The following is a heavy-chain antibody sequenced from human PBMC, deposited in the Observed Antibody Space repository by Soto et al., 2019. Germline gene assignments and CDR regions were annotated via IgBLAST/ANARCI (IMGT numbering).Heavy chain of an antibody. D-gene: IGHD2-2*01. Sequence: GGSLRLSCAASGFTFSSYAMSWVRQAPGKGLEWVSAISGSGGSTYYADSVKGRFTISRDNSKNTLYLQMNSLRAEDTAVYYCAKGDIVVVPAAANEYFQHWGQGTLVTVSS. V-gene: IGHV3-23*01. CDR1: GFTFSSYA. CDR2: ISGSGGST. CDR3: AKGDIVVVPAAANEYFQH. J-gene: IGHJ1*01.